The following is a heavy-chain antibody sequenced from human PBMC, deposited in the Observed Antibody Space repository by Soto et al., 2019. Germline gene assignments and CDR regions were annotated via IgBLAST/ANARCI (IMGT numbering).Heavy chain of an antibody. V-gene: IGHV3-11*01. D-gene: IGHD3-22*01. CDR3: ARSLYYYDSSGYYSGAFDI. J-gene: IGHJ3*02. Sequence: PGGSLRLSCAASGFTFSDYYMSWIRQAPGKGLEWVSYISSSGSTIYYADSVKGRFTISRDNAKNSLYLQMNSLRAEDTAVYYCARSLYYYDSSGYYSGAFDIWGQGTMATVSS. CDR2: ISSSGSTI. CDR1: GFTFSDYY.